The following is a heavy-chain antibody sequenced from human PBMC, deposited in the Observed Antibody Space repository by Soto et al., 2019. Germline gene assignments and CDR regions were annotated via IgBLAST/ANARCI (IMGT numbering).Heavy chain of an antibody. CDR3: ARDRVVDFWRGPLPRHYYGMDV. Sequence: GASVKVSCKASGGTFSSYAISWVRQAPGQGLEWMGGIIPIFGTANYAQKFQGRVTITADESTSTAYMELSSLRSEDTAVYYCARDRVVDFWRGPLPRHYYGMDVWGQGTTVTVSS. D-gene: IGHD3-3*01. J-gene: IGHJ6*02. CDR2: IIPIFGTA. V-gene: IGHV1-69*13. CDR1: GGTFSSYA.